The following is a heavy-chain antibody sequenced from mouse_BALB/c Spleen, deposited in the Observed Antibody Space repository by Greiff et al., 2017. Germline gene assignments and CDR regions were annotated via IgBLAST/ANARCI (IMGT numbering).Heavy chain of an antibody. CDR1: GYTFTSYD. CDR3: ARSAGSTMITTGAMDY. Sequence: QVQLQHSGPELVKPGALVKISCKASGYTFTSYDINWVKQRPGQGLEWIGWIYPGDGSTKYNEKFKGKATLTADKSSSTAYMQLSSLTSENSAVYFCARSAGSTMITTGAMDYWGQGTSVTVSS. J-gene: IGHJ4*01. D-gene: IGHD2-4*01. V-gene: IGHV1S56*01. CDR2: IYPGDGST.